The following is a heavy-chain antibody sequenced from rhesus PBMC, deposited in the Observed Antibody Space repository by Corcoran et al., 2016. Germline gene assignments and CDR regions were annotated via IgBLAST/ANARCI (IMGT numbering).Heavy chain of an antibody. D-gene: IGHD3-3*01. CDR1: GGSISSNY. J-gene: IGHJ4*01. V-gene: IGHV4-173*01. Sequence: QLQLQESGPGLVKPSETLSITCAVSGGSISSNYWSWIRQPPGKGLEWIGRISGSGGSTDYNPSLKSRVTISTDTSKNQFSLKLSFVTAADTAVYYCARGSPITIFGLVISEYFDYWGQGVLVTVSS. CDR2: ISGSGGST. CDR3: ARGSPITIFGLVISEYFDY.